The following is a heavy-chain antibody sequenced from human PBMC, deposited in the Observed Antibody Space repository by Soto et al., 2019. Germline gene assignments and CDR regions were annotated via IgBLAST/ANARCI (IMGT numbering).Heavy chain of an antibody. J-gene: IGHJ3*02. V-gene: IGHV3-74*01. D-gene: IGHD3-10*01. CDR3: TRDRGYPDSFDI. Sequence: PGGSLRLSCAASGFNFGPFWMRWVRQVPGKGLVWVSHINSDGSTIVYADSVKGRFTISRDNAKNTLFLQMNSLRVEDTAMYYCTRDRGYPDSFDIWGQGTMVTASS. CDR2: INSDGSTI. CDR1: GFNFGPFW.